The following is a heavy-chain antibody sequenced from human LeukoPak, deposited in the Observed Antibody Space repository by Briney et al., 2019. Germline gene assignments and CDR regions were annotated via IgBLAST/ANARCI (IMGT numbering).Heavy chain of an antibody. D-gene: IGHD3-10*01. Sequence: GGSLRLSCAASGFTFSSYGMHWVRQAPGKGLEWVAVIWYDGSNKYYADSVKGRFTISRDNSKNTLYLQMNSLRAEDTAVYYCARASYGSESPGPFYYGVDVWGQGTTVTVS. CDR1: GFTFSSYG. CDR2: IWYDGSNK. J-gene: IGHJ6*02. CDR3: ARASYGSESPGPFYYGVDV. V-gene: IGHV3-33*01.